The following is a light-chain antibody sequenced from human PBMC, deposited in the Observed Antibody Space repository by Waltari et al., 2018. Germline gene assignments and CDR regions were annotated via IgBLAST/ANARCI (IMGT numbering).Light chain of an antibody. CDR2: YMSNSEK. Sequence: QPVLTQPPSSSASPGDSARLPSTLPSDINVGYFIIYWYQQTPGSPPRFLLYYMSNSEKAQGSGVPSRFSGSKDASAKAGILLIAGLPSEDEADYYCMFWPNNVCVFGGGTKLTVL. J-gene: IGLJ3*02. CDR3: MFWPNNVCV. V-gene: IGLV5-37*01. CDR1: SDINVGYFI.